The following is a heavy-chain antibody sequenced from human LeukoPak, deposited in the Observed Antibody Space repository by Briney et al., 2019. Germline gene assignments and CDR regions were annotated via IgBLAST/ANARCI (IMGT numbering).Heavy chain of an antibody. CDR2: INTNTGNP. V-gene: IGHV7-4-1*02. CDR1: GYTFISYG. J-gene: IGHJ4*02. Sequence: GASVKVSCKASGYTFISYGMNWVRQAPGQGLEWMGWINTNTGNPTYAQGFTGRFVFSLDTSVSTAYLQISSLKAEDTAVYYCARVVGCGGDCYSGISDYWGQGTLVTVSS. D-gene: IGHD2-21*02. CDR3: ARVVGCGGDCYSGISDY.